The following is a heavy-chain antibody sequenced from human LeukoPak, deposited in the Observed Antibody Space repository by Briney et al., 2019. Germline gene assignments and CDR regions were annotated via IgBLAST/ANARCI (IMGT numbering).Heavy chain of an antibody. D-gene: IGHD2-15*01. Sequence: SETLSLTCAVYGGSFSGYYWSWIRQPPGKGLGWIGEINHSGSTNYNPSLKSRVTISVDTSKNQFSLKLTSVTAADTAVYYCARGVCSGGSCYSEWNYWGQGTLVTVSS. CDR1: GGSFSGYY. J-gene: IGHJ4*02. CDR3: ARGVCSGGSCYSEWNY. CDR2: INHSGST. V-gene: IGHV4-34*01.